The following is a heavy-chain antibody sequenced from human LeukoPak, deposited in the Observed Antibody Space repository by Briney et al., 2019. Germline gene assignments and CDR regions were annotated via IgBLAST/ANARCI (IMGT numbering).Heavy chain of an antibody. J-gene: IGHJ4*02. D-gene: IGHD2-2*01. CDR1: GFSLSTSGVG. Sequence: SGPTLVNPTQTLTLTCSFSGFSLSTSGVGVGWIRQPPGKALEWLALIYWDDDKRYSPSLKSRLTITKDTTKNQVVLTMTNMDPVDTATYYCARRCSGPSCYVYWGQGTLVTVSS. V-gene: IGHV2-5*02. CDR3: ARRCSGPSCYVY. CDR2: IYWDDDK.